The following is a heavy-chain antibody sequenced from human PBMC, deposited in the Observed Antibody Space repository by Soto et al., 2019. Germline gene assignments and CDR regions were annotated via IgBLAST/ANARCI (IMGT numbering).Heavy chain of an antibody. CDR1: GYSFTGYY. CDR3: ARERFQVISDGMDV. Sequence: ASVKVSFKGSGYSFTGYYVHWVREAPGQGLEWVGWINPETGGTSYAQKFQGRVTLSRDTSINTAYLELSSLRFDDAAVYFCARERFQVISDGMDVWGQGTTVTVSS. J-gene: IGHJ6*02. V-gene: IGHV1-2*02. D-gene: IGHD2-21*01. CDR2: INPETGGT.